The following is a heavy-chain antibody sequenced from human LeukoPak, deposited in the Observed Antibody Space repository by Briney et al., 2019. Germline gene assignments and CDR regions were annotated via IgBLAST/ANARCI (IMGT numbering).Heavy chain of an antibody. CDR2: ISPSGGGT. Sequence: GASVKVSCKASGNTFTSHYIQWVRQAPGQGLEWMGIISPSGGGTSYAQKFQGRVTMTRDTSTSTVYMELSSLRSEDTAVYYCARGGYYYASAWGQGTLVTVSS. CDR1: GNTFTSHY. J-gene: IGHJ5*02. CDR3: ARGGYYYASA. V-gene: IGHV1-46*01. D-gene: IGHD3-10*01.